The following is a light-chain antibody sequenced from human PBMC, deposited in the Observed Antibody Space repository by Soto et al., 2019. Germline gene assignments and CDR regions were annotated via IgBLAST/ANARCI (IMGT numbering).Light chain of an antibody. V-gene: IGKV1-5*01. J-gene: IGKJ1*01. CDR1: QRMSGF. Sequence: DLPMTQSPSTLSASVGDRVTITCRASQRMSGFLAWYQQKPGKAPQLLISDASSLESGVPSRFSGGGSGTAFTLTISSLQPEDFATYYCQHYSSNSGTFGPGTKVEIK. CDR2: DAS. CDR3: QHYSSNSGT.